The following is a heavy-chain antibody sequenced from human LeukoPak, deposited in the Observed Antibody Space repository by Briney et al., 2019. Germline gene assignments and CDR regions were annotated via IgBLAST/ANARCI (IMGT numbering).Heavy chain of an antibody. D-gene: IGHD2-8*01. CDR3: AKDRCSNGIGCYYYYMDV. CDR1: GFTFSSYS. CDR2: ISSSSSYI. Sequence: AGGSLRLSCAASGFTFSSYSMNWVRQAPGKGLEWVSSISSSSSYIYYADSVKGRFTISRDNSKNTLYLQMNSLRAEDTAVYYCAKDRCSNGIGCYYYYMDVWGKGTTVTISS. J-gene: IGHJ6*03. V-gene: IGHV3-21*01.